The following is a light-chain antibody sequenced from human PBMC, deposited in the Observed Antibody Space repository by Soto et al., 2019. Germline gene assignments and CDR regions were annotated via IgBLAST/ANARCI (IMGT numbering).Light chain of an antibody. J-gene: IGLJ2*01. CDR2: EVS. V-gene: IGLV2-8*01. CDR3: SSYAGSVWV. Sequence: QSALTQPPSASGSPGQSVTISCTGTSSDVGAYKYVSWYQQHPGKAPKLMIYEVSQRPSGVPDRFSGSKSGNTASLTVSGLQAEDEADYYCSSYAGSVWVFGGGTKVTVL. CDR1: SSDVGAYKY.